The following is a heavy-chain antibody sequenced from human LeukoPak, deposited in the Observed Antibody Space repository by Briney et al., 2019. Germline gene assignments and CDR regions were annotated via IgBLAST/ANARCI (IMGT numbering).Heavy chain of an antibody. V-gene: IGHV4-59*01. CDR3: ARGSGWLDS. J-gene: IGHJ4*02. CDR2: MYYSGST. Sequence: SETLSLTCTVSGGSISSFYWSWIRQPPGKGLEWIGSMYYSGSTNYNPSLKSRVTISIDTSKNQFSLNLTSVTAADTAIYYCARGSGWLDSWGQGTLVTVSS. D-gene: IGHD6-19*01. CDR1: GGSISSFY.